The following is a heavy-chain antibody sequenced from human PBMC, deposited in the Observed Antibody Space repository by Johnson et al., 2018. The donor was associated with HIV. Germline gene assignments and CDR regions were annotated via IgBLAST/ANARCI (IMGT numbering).Heavy chain of an antibody. CDR1: GFTFSSYW. CDR3: ARDGSSSSWNAFEI. Sequence: VQLVESGGGLVQPGGSLRLSCAASGFTFSSYWMSWVRQAPGKGLEWVSYISSAGSTIYYADSVKGRFTISRDNAKNSLYLQMNSLRAEDTAVYYCARDGSSSSWNAFEIWGQGTMVTVSS. V-gene: IGHV3-48*04. D-gene: IGHD6-6*01. J-gene: IGHJ3*02. CDR2: ISSAGSTI.